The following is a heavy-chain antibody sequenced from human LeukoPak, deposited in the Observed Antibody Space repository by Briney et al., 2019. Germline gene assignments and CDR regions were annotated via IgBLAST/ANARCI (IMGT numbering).Heavy chain of an antibody. J-gene: IGHJ4*02. V-gene: IGHV3-11*01. CDR2: ISPDGSST. CDR3: AKVKEEHQRAYYFDY. D-gene: IGHD1-26*01. CDR1: GFTFSDYY. Sequence: PGGSLRLSCAATGFTFSDYYINWIRQAPGKGLEWVAYISPDGSSTFYADSVQGRFTISRDNSKNTLYLQLNSLRAEDTAVYYCAKVKEEHQRAYYFDYWGQGTLVTVSS.